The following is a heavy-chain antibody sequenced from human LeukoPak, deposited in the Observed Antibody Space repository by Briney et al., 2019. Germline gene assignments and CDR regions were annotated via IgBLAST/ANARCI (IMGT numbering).Heavy chain of an antibody. V-gene: IGHV4-61*02. Sequence: SETLSFTCIVSGGSITSGSYYWNWIRQPAGKGLEWIGRIYSSGSTNYNPSLKSRVTISVDTSKNQFSLNLNSVTAADTAVYYCARGRLGDSFDYWGQGILVTVSS. J-gene: IGHJ4*02. CDR1: GGSITSGSYY. CDR3: ARGRLGDSFDY. CDR2: IYSSGST. D-gene: IGHD3-16*01.